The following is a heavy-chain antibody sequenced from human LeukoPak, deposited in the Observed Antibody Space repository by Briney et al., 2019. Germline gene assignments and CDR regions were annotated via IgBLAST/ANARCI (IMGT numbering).Heavy chain of an antibody. J-gene: IGHJ3*02. D-gene: IGHD5-24*01. Sequence: PSESLSLTCTVSGGSISSYYWSWIRQPPGKGLEWIGYIYYSGSTNYNPSLKSRVTTSVDTSKNQFSLKLSSVTAADTAVYYCARERGDGYNRVDAFDIWGQGTMVTVSS. CDR1: GGSISSYY. CDR2: IYYSGST. CDR3: ARERGDGYNRVDAFDI. V-gene: IGHV4-59*01.